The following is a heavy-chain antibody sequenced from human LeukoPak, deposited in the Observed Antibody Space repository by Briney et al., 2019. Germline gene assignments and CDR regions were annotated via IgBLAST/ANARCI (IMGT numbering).Heavy chain of an antibody. CDR1: GFTVSSNY. CDR2: IFSGGST. J-gene: IGHJ4*02. D-gene: IGHD4-17*01. CDR3: ARGGPTVTTLRAFDN. V-gene: IGHV3-66*01. Sequence: GGSLGLSCSTSGFTVSSNYMSWVRQAPGKGLEWVSVIFSGGSTYYADSVKGRFTISRDNSKNTLYLQMHSLRVEDTAVYYCARGGPTVTTLRAFDNWGQGALVTVSS.